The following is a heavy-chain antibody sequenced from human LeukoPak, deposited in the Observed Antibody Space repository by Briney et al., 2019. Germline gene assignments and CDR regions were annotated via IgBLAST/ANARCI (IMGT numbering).Heavy chain of an antibody. D-gene: IGHD6-13*01. J-gene: IGHJ4*02. V-gene: IGHV3-9*01. CDR1: GFTFSSYA. CDR3: AKDQPAAGTPDY. Sequence: GGSLRLSCAASGFTFSSYAMHWVRQAPGKGLEWVSGISWNSGSIGYADSVKGRFTISRDNAKNSLYLQMNSLRAEDTAVYYCAKDQPAAGTPDYWGQGTLVTVSS. CDR2: ISWNSGSI.